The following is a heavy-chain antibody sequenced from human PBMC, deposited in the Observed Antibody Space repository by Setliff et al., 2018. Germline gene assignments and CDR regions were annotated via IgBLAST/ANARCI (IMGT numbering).Heavy chain of an antibody. D-gene: IGHD1-7*01. CDR3: ARDHFAGSTIYYYGMDV. V-gene: IGHV3-48*01. CDR2: VRSSSSTI. CDR1: GFIFSNFG. Sequence: GGSLRLSCGASGFIFSNFGMHWVRQAPGKGLEWVSYVRSSSSTIYYAESVKGRFTISRDDAKNSLYLQMNSLRAEDTAVYYCARDHFAGSTIYYYGMDVWGQGTTVTVSS. J-gene: IGHJ6*02.